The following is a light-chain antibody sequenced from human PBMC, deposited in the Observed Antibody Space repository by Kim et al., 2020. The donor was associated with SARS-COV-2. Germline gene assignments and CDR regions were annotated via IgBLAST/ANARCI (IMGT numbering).Light chain of an antibody. V-gene: IGLV2-11*01. J-gene: IGLJ1*01. Sequence: QSALTQPRSVSGSPGQSVTISCTGTSSDVGGYNYVSWYQQHPGKAPKLMIYDVSKRPSGVPDRFSGSKSGNTASLTISGLQAEDEADYYCCSYAGSYTSRCGFGTGTQLTVL. CDR3: CSYAGSYTSRCG. CDR2: DVS. CDR1: SSDVGGYNY.